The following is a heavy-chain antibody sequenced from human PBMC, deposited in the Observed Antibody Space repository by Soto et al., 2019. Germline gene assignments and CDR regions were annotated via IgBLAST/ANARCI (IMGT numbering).Heavy chain of an antibody. CDR3: ARRGYYYDSSGYYPAAIDY. D-gene: IGHD3-22*01. Sequence: RECLKISCKGSGYSFTSYWIGWVRQMPGKGLEWMGIIYPGDSDTRYSPSFQGQVTISADKSISTAYLQWSSLKASDTAMYYCARRGYYYDSSGYYPAAIDYWGQGXLVTVYS. CDR2: IYPGDSDT. V-gene: IGHV5-51*01. CDR1: GYSFTSYW. J-gene: IGHJ4*02.